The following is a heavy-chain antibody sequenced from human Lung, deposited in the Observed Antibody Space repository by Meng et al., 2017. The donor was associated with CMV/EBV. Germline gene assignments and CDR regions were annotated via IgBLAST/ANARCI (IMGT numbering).Heavy chain of an antibody. V-gene: IGHV1-3*01. CDR1: LVTTTHYP. CDR2: INAGNGNT. D-gene: IGHD2-2*01. J-gene: IGHJ5*02. Sequence: PSGCDVTSLAPPVNVSSKAFLVTTTHYPIHWVRQAPEQRVEWVVCINAGNGNTRNSQKFQCIVTITRVTSATTAYIELGSLRSEDTAVYYCARDHGVVVPGALRINWFDPWGQGTLVTVSS. CDR3: ARDHGVVVPGALRINWFDP.